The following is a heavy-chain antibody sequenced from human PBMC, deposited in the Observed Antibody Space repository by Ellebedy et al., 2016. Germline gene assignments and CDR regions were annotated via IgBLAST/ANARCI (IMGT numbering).Heavy chain of an antibody. D-gene: IGHD3-22*01. CDR2: VNPSGGST. CDR1: GYTFTSYY. V-gene: IGHV1-46*04. CDR3: ARGLAYYYDSSGLNFNFDY. Sequence: ASVKVSCKASGYTFTSYYMHWVRQAPGQGLEWMGIVNPSGGSTSYAQKLQGRVTMTRDTSTSTVYMELSSLRSEDTAVYYCARGLAYYYDSSGLNFNFDYWGQGTLVTVSS. J-gene: IGHJ4*02.